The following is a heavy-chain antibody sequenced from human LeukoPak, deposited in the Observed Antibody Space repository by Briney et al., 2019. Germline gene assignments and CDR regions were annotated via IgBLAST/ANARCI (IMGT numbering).Heavy chain of an antibody. J-gene: IGHJ4*02. V-gene: IGHV1-46*01. CDR2: INPSGGST. Sequence: GASVKVSCKASGYTFTGYYMHWVRQAPGQGLEWMGIINPSGGSTSYAQKFQGRVTMTRDMSTSTVYMELSRLRSDDTAVYYCARVLFYSSGNKSNRVDYWGQGTLVTVSS. CDR1: GYTFTGYY. D-gene: IGHD6-19*01. CDR3: ARVLFYSSGNKSNRVDY.